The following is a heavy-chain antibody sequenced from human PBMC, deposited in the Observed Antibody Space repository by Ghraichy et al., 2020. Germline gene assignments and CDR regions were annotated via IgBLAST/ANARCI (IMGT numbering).Heavy chain of an antibody. D-gene: IGHD4-23*01. CDR3: AKEETTVVTPGVDY. CDR1: GFTFGSYA. J-gene: IGHJ4*02. V-gene: IGHV3-23*01. CDR2: ISGSGGRT. Sequence: GGSLRLSCAASGFTFGSYAMSWVRQAPGKGLEWVSAISGSGGRTYYADSVQGRFTISRDNSRNTLYLQMNSLRAEDTAVYYCAKEETTVVTPGVDYWGQGTLVTVSS.